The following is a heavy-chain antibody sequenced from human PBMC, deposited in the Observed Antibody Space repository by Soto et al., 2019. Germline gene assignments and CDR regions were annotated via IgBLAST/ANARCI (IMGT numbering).Heavy chain of an antibody. CDR3: TRDLGGSYFDY. V-gene: IGHV1-46*03. CDR2: INPSDGST. Sequence: ASVKVSCKASGYTFTTYFIHWVRQAPGQGLEWMAVINPSDGSTTYAQKFRGRITMTRDTSTSIVYMDLGSLTSEDTAVYFCTRDLGGSYFDYWGQGTQVTVSS. CDR1: GYTFTTYF. J-gene: IGHJ4*02. D-gene: IGHD1-26*01.